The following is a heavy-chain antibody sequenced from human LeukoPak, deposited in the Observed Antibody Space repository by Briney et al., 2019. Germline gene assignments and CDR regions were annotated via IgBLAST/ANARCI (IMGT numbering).Heavy chain of an antibody. CDR2: IYYSGST. Sequence: SETLSLTCTVSGGSISSYYWSWIRQPPGKGLEWIGYIYYSGSTNYNPSLKSRVTISVDTSKNQFSLKLSSVTAADTAVYYCARVGEWRTSRHAFDIWGQGTMVTVSS. CDR3: ARVGEWRTSRHAFDI. V-gene: IGHV4-59*01. J-gene: IGHJ3*02. CDR1: GGSISSYY. D-gene: IGHD2-8*01.